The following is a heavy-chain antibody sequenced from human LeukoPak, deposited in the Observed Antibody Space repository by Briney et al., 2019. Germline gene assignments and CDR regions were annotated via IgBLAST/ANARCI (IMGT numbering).Heavy chain of an antibody. J-gene: IGHJ4*02. Sequence: GGSLRLSCAASGFTFSSYWMHWVRQAPGKGLVWVSRNNSDGSSTSYADSVKGRFTISRDNAKNTLYLQMNSLRAEDTAVYHCAKDGRSYSSGWPPFDYWGQGALVTVSS. CDR2: NNSDGSST. V-gene: IGHV3-74*01. CDR3: AKDGRSYSSGWPPFDY. D-gene: IGHD6-19*01. CDR1: GFTFSSYW.